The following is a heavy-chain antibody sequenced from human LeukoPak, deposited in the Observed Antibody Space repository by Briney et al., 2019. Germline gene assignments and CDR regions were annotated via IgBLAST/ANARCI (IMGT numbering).Heavy chain of an antibody. CDR2: IYHGQIT. CDR1: GGSISSSSYY. Sequence: PSETLSLTCTVSGGSISSSSYYWGWIRQPPGKGLQWIGNIYHGQITSFNPSFKGRVAISVDRSQNQFSLRMNSVTAADSAVYYCAREGLQYHFDFWGQGTLVTVSS. V-gene: IGHV4-39*07. J-gene: IGHJ4*02. CDR3: AREGLQYHFDF. D-gene: IGHD2-2*01.